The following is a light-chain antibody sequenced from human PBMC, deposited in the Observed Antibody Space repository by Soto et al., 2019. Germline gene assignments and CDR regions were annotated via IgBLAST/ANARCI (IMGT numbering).Light chain of an antibody. J-gene: IGKJ4*01. CDR1: QSVRSNY. V-gene: IGKV3-20*01. CDR2: GAS. Sequence: EIGLTQSPGTLSLSSGERATLSCRASQSVRSNYLAWYQQKPGQAPRLLIYGASRGATGIPERFGGSGSGKDLTLTISRQEPEDVWVYYCQQYASLPLTFGGGVKVEIK. CDR3: QQYASLPLT.